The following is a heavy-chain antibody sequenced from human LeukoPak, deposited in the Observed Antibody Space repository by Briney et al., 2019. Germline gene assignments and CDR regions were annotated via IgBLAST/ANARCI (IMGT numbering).Heavy chain of an antibody. CDR2: IYYSGST. D-gene: IGHD2-2*01. Sequence: SETLSLTCTVSGGSISSSSYYWGWIRQPPGKGLEWIGSIYYSGSTYYNPSLKSRVTISVDTSKNQFSLKLSSVTAADTAVYYCARSSTLLNWFDPWGQGTLVTVSS. CDR1: GGSISSSSYY. V-gene: IGHV4-39*01. J-gene: IGHJ5*02. CDR3: ARSSTLLNWFDP.